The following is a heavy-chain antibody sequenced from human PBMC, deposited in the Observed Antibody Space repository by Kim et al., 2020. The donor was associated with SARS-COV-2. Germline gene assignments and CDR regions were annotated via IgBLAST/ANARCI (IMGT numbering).Heavy chain of an antibody. CDR3: ASLAAGYGLDV. CDR2: IYYTGTT. Sequence: SETLSLTCGVSGDSIRYYYWSWIRQPPGKGLEWIGYIYYTGTTNYNPSLKSRVTMSVDTSKNQVSLRLKSVTAADTAVYYCASLAAGYGLDVWCQGTTVT. D-gene: IGHD6-13*01. V-gene: IGHV4-59*01. J-gene: IGHJ6*02. CDR1: GDSIRYYY.